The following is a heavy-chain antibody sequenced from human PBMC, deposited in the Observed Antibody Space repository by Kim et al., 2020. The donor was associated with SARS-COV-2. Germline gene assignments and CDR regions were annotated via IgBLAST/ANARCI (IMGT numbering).Heavy chain of an antibody. CDR1: GYSFTSYW. CDR2: IDPSDSYT. CDR3: ARHPGPRGYYYYGMDV. J-gene: IGHJ6*02. V-gene: IGHV5-10-1*01. Sequence: GESLKISCKGSGYSFTSYWINWVRQMPGKGLEWMGRIDPSDSYTNYSPSFQGHVTISADKSISTAYLQWSSLKASDTAMYYCARHPGPRGYYYYGMDVWGQGTTVTVSS.